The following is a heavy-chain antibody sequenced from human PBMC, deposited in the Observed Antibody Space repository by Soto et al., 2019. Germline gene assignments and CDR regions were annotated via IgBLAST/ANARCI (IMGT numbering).Heavy chain of an antibody. Sequence: GGSLGLSCISSGFTFRTYTMNWVRQAPGKGLEWVSGIRGFSPYTFYAEAVKGRFTISRDNAKNSLYLQMNSLRAEDTAVYYCARDRGYDAHEYQHNHMARWGQGTKVTVSS. CDR2: IRGFSPYT. V-gene: IGHV3-21*01. CDR1: GFTFRTYT. CDR3: ARDRGYDAHEYQHNHMAR. D-gene: IGHD3-10*01. J-gene: IGHJ6*02.